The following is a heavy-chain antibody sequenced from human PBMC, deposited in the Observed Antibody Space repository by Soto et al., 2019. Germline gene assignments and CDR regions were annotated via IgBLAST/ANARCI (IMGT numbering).Heavy chain of an antibody. D-gene: IGHD2-15*01. J-gene: IGHJ4*02. CDR1: GFTFSSYA. CDR2: ISGSGGST. Sequence: GGSLRLSCAASGFTFSSYAMSWVRQAPGKGLEWVSAISGSGGSTYYADSVKGRFTISRDNSKNTLYLQMNSLRAEDTAVYYYAKAQNKGYCSGGSCYSPFDYWGQGTLVTVS. CDR3: AKAQNKGYCSGGSCYSPFDY. V-gene: IGHV3-23*01.